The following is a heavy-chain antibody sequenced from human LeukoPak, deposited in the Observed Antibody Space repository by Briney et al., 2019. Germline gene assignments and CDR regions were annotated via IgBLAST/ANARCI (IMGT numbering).Heavy chain of an antibody. V-gene: IGHV3-23*01. CDR1: GFTFSSYT. CDR2: ISDSGGST. CDR3: AKGENDAFDI. Sequence: GGSLRLSCAASGFTFSSYTMSWVRQAPGKGLEWVSVISDSGGSTYYADSVRGRFTISRDNPRNTLYLQMSSLRPEDTAVYYCAKGENDAFDIWGPGTMVTVSS. J-gene: IGHJ3*02.